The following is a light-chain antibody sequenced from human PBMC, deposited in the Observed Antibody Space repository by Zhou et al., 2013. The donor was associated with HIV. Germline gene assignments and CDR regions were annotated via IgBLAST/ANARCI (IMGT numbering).Light chain of an antibody. J-gene: IGKJ2*01. CDR3: QKYNSVPYT. V-gene: IGKV1-27*01. CDR1: QGISNY. Sequence: DIQMTQSPSTLSASVGDRVTITCRARQGISNYLAWYQQKPGKVPKLLIYGASTLQSGVPSRFSGSGSGTDFTLTISSLQPEDVASYYCQKYNSVPYTFGQGTKLEIK. CDR2: GAS.